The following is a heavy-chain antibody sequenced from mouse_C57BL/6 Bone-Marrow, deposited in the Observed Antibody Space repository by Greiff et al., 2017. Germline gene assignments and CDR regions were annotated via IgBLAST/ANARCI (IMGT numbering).Heavy chain of an antibody. CDR2: IYPGDGDT. D-gene: IGHD1-1*01. V-gene: IGHV1-82*01. CDR3: ARKGFITTVVGNFDV. J-gene: IGHJ1*03. CDR1: GYAFSSSW. Sequence: QVQLQQSGPELVKPGASVKISCKASGYAFSSSWMNWVKQRPGKGLEWIGRIYPGDGDTNYNGKFKGKATLTADKSSSTAYMQLSSLTSEDSAFYFWARKGFITTVVGNFDVWGTGTTVTVSS.